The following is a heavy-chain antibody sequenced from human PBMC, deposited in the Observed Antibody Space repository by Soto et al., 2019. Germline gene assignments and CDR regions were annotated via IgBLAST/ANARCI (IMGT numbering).Heavy chain of an antibody. J-gene: IGHJ5*02. CDR2: IYYSGST. Sequence: SETLSLTCVVSGGSLSSYYWSWIRQPPGKGLEWIGYIYYSGSTNYNPSLKSRVTISVDTSKNQFSLKLSSVTAADTAVYYCAKDYGGNSGWFDPWGQGTLVTVSS. CDR1: GGSLSSYY. D-gene: IGHD4-17*01. V-gene: IGHV4-59*01. CDR3: AKDYGGNSGWFDP.